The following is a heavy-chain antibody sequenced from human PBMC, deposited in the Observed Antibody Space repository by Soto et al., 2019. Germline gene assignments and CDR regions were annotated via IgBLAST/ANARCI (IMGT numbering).Heavy chain of an antibody. Sequence: PSETRSLTCTASGGSISSSSDYWGWIRQPPGKGLEWIGSIYYSGSTYYNPSLNSRVTISVDTSKNQFSLKLSSVTAADTAVYYCASSGYSSSWAAFDIWGQGTMVTVSS. D-gene: IGHD6-13*01. CDR2: IYYSGST. J-gene: IGHJ3*02. CDR3: ASSGYSSSWAAFDI. V-gene: IGHV4-39*01. CDR1: GGSISSSSDY.